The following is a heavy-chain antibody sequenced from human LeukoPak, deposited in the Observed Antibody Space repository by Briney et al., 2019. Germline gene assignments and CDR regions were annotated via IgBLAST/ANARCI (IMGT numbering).Heavy chain of an antibody. CDR2: ISSSGGST. D-gene: IGHD1-1*01. CDR3: AREWSRTGTTGPLGY. CDR1: GYTFTSNY. V-gene: IGHV1-46*01. Sequence: ASVKVSCKAFGYTFTSNYMHWVRQAPGQGPEWMGVISSSGGSTTYAQKFQGRVTLTRDMSTSTDYLELSSLRSEDTAVYYCAREWSRTGTTGPLGYWGQGTLVTVSS. J-gene: IGHJ4*02.